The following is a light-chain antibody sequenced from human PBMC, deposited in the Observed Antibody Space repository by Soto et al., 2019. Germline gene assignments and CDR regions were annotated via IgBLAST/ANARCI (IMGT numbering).Light chain of an antibody. CDR1: QTISSW. J-gene: IGKJ1*01. V-gene: IGKV1-39*01. CDR3: QQSYSTPCT. CDR2: AAS. Sequence: DIQLTQNPSTLSASVGDEVTITCRASQTISSWLAWYQQKPGKAPKLLIYAASSLQSGVPSRFSGSGSGTAFTPPIRSLQPEYVATYYCQQSYSTPCTFSQGTKVDIK.